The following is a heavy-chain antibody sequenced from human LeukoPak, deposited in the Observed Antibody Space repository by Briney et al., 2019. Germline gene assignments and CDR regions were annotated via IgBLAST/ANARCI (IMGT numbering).Heavy chain of an antibody. CDR1: GFIFSSYA. V-gene: IGHV3-30*04. D-gene: IGHD5-24*01. CDR3: ARERDGYTHDAFDI. CDR2: ISYDGSNK. J-gene: IGHJ3*02. Sequence: GGSLRLSCAASGFIFSSYAMHWVRQAPGKGLEWVAVISYDGSNKYYADSVKGRFTISRDNAKNSLYVQMNSLRAEDTAVYYCARERDGYTHDAFDIWGQGTMVTVSS.